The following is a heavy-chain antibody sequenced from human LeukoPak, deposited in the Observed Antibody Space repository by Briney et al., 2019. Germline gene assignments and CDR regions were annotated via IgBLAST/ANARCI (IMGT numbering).Heavy chain of an antibody. CDR3: AKNIGGSMFEH. CDR1: GDPIKSSGSY. V-gene: IGHV4-39*01. J-gene: IGHJ4*02. D-gene: IGHD3-10*01. CDR2: VSSSGST. Sequence: SETLSLTCSVSGDPIKSSGSYWGWIPQPPGQALEWIGSVSSSGSTHSSPSLKNRLSISMDTYQNQFSLRLSSVTVADTAVYYCAKNIGGSMFEHWGQGALVTVSS.